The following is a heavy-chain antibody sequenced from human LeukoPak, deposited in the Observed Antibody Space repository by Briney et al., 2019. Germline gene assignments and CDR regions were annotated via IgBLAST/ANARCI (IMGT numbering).Heavy chain of an antibody. J-gene: IGHJ4*02. CDR2: ISYSEST. CDR1: GGSISSYY. Sequence: PSENLSLTCTVSGGSISSYYWSWIRQPPGKGLEWIGYISYSESTNYNPSLKSRVTISVDTSKNQFSLKLSSVTAADTAVFYCASINVDSSGSYNFDYWGQGTLVTVSS. D-gene: IGHD6-19*01. CDR3: ASINVDSSGSYNFDY. V-gene: IGHV4-59*01.